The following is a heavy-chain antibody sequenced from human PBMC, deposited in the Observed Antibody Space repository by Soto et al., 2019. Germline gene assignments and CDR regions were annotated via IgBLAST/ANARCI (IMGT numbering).Heavy chain of an antibody. Sequence: SRRLSCAASGFTFSIYAMNWVRQAPGRGPEWVSSIGTSSSYIYYADSVKGRFTISRDNAKNSLFLQMNSLRADDTAVYYCARDSVRDYLYYYYGMDVWGQGTTVNVSS. D-gene: IGHD4-17*01. J-gene: IGHJ6*02. CDR2: IGTSSSYI. CDR1: GFTFSIYA. CDR3: ARDSVRDYLYYYYGMDV. V-gene: IGHV3-21*01.